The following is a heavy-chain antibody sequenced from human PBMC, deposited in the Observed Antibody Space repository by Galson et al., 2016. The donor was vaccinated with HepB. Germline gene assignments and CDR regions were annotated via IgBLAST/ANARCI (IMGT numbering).Heavy chain of an antibody. D-gene: IGHD6-13*01. Sequence: SLRLSCAASGFTFSGSAMHWVRQAPGKGLEYVSGINSNGGDINYADSVKGRLTISRDNSKNTLYLQMSGLRPEDTAVYYCVKGVASRPGYYFDLWGQGTLVTVSP. CDR3: VKGVASRPGYYFDL. CDR1: GFTFSGSA. J-gene: IGHJ4*02. V-gene: IGHV3-64D*06. CDR2: INSNGGDI.